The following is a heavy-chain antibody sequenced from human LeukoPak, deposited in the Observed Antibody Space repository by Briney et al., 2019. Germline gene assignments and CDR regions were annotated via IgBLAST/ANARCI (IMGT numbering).Heavy chain of an antibody. J-gene: IGHJ4*02. Sequence: GGSLRLSCAASGFTFSSYWMSWVRQAPGKGLEWVANIKQDGSEKYYVDSVKGRFTISRDNAKNSLYLQMNSLRAEDTAVYYCAGGVAVAGTTYFDYWGQGTLVTVSS. V-gene: IGHV3-7*04. D-gene: IGHD6-19*01. CDR1: GFTFSSYW. CDR3: AGGVAVAGTTYFDY. CDR2: IKQDGSEK.